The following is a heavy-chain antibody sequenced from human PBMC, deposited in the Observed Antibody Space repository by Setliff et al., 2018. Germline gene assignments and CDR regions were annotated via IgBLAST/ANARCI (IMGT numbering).Heavy chain of an antibody. Sequence: GGSLRLSCAASGFTFSSYWMHWVRQAPGKGLVWVSMISGSAQTTYYADSVKGRFTISRDNAKNSLYLQMNSLRAEDTALYYCAKGPPYYYGSGSFVYYYYGMDVWGQGTTVTV. J-gene: IGHJ6*02. V-gene: IGHV3-74*01. CDR3: AKGPPYYYGSGSFVYYYYGMDV. CDR2: ISGSAQTT. CDR1: GFTFSSYW. D-gene: IGHD3-10*01.